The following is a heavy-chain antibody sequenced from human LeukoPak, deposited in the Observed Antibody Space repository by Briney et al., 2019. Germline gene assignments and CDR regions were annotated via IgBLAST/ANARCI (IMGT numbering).Heavy chain of an antibody. CDR2: IRSDGSNK. Sequence: GGSLRLSCAASGFTFSSFGMHWVRQAPGKGLEWVAFIRSDGSNKYYPDSVKGRFTISRDNSKNTLYLQMNSLRAEDTAVYYCAKGLGQMATRSVDYFDYWGQGTLVTVSS. CDR3: AKGLGQMATRSVDYFDY. J-gene: IGHJ4*02. V-gene: IGHV3-30*02. D-gene: IGHD5-24*01. CDR1: GFTFSSFG.